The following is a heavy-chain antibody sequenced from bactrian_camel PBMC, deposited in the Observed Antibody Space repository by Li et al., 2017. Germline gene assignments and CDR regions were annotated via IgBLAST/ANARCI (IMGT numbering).Heavy chain of an antibody. J-gene: IGHJ4*01. V-gene: IGHV3S56*01. D-gene: IGHD5*01. CDR3: TRETQWVGYHEFAVY. Sequence: HVQLVESGGNSVQAGGSLRLSCAASGHTYLNYCLAWFRLASGNEREGVAAIDSDGKTYYADSVKGRFISSRDNSKNTVYLQLNGLKSEDTAMYYCTRETQWVGYHEFAVYWGQGTQVTVS. CDR2: IDSDGKT. CDR1: GHTYLNYC.